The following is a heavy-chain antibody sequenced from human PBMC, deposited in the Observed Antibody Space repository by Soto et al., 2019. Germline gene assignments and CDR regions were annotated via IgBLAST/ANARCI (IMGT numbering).Heavy chain of an antibody. J-gene: IGHJ5*02. CDR2: IHSSGST. CDR3: ARDQGVAAAGITWFDP. V-gene: IGHV4-4*07. Sequence: ETLSLTCTVSGASMNSYHWSWIRQPAGKGLEWIGHIHSSGSTNYNPSLKSRVTMSVDTSKNQFSLRLMSLTAADTAVYYCARDQGVAAAGITWFDPWGQGSLVTVSS. CDR1: GASMNSYH. D-gene: IGHD6-13*01.